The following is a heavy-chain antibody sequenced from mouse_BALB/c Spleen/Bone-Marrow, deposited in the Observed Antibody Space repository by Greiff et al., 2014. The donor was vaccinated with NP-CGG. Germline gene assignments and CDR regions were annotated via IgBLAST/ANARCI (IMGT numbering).Heavy chain of an antibody. V-gene: IGHV5-9-3*01. CDR2: ISSGGSYT. J-gene: IGHJ2*01. CDR3: ARHYYGSSYYFDY. Sequence: EVKVVESGGGLVKPGGSLKHSCAASGFTFSSYAMSWVRQTPEKRLEWVATISSGGSYTYYPDSVKGRFTISRDNAKNTLYLQMSSLRSEDTAMYYCARHYYGSSYYFDYWGQGTTLTVSS. D-gene: IGHD1-1*01. CDR1: GFTFSSYA.